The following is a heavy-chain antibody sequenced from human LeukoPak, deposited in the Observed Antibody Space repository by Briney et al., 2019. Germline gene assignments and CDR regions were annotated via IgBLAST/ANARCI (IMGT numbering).Heavy chain of an antibody. Sequence: GSLRLSCAASGFTFSSYGMHWVRQAPGKGLEWVAVISYDGSNKYYADSVKGRFTISRDNSKNTLYLQMNSLRAEDTAVYYCARASSSSWYKSPGYYYYMDVWGKGTTVTISS. CDR3: ARASSSSWYKSPGYYYYMDV. CDR2: ISYDGSNK. D-gene: IGHD6-13*01. CDR1: GFTFSSYG. J-gene: IGHJ6*03. V-gene: IGHV3-30*03.